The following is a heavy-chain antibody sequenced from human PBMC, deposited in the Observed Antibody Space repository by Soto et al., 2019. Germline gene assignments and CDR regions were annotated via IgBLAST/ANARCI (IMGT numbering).Heavy chain of an antibody. D-gene: IGHD6-13*01. CDR1: GFTFSTYS. CDR2: ISSSSGTI. V-gene: IGHV3-48*02. CDR3: ARDPSSSWYNYFDP. Sequence: ESGGGLVQPGGSLRLSCAASGFTFSTYSMNWVRQAPGKGLEWVSYISSSSGTIYYADSVKGRFTISRDNAKNSLYLQMNSLRDEDTAVYYCARDPSSSWYNYFDPWGQGTLVTVSS. J-gene: IGHJ5*02.